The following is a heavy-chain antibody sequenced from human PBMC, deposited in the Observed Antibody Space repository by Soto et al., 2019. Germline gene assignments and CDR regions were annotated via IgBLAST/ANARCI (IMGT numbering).Heavy chain of an antibody. J-gene: IGHJ5*02. CDR3: AKSFGDYSFWFDP. D-gene: IGHD4-17*01. V-gene: IGHV3-30*18. Sequence: PGGSLRLSCAASGFTFSSYGMHWVRQAPGKGLEWVAVISYDGSNKYYADSVKGRFTISRDNSKNTLYLQMNSLRAEDTAVYYCAKSFGDYSFWFDPWGQGTLVTVSS. CDR2: ISYDGSNK. CDR1: GFTFSSYG.